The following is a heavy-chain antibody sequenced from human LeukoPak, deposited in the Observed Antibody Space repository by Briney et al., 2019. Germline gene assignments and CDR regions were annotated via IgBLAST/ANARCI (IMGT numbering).Heavy chain of an antibody. CDR1: GGSISSGDYY. V-gene: IGHV4-30-4*08. CDR2: IYYSGST. D-gene: IGHD3-3*01. J-gene: IGHJ4*02. Sequence: SETLSLTCTVSGGSISSGDYYWSWIRQPPGKGRVWIGYIYYSGSTYYNPSLKSRVTISVDTSKNQFSLKLSSVTAADTAVYYCAREYYDFWSGIDYWGQGTLVTVSS. CDR3: AREYYDFWSGIDY.